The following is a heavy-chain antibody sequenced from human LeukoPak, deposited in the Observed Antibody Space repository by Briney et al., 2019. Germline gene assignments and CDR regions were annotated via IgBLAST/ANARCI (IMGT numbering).Heavy chain of an antibody. V-gene: IGHV4-39*01. Sequence: TSETLSLTCTVSGGSISSSSYYWGWIRQPPGKGLEWIGSIYYSGSTYYNPSLKSRVTISVDTSKKQFSLKLSSVTAADTAVYYCASTYSSGWYAFDYWGQGTLVTVSS. CDR3: ASTYSSGWYAFDY. J-gene: IGHJ4*02. D-gene: IGHD6-19*01. CDR2: IYYSGST. CDR1: GGSISSSSYY.